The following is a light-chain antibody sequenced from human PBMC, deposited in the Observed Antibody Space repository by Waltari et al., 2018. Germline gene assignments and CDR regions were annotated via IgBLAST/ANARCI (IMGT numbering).Light chain of an antibody. Sequence: SYDLTQPPSVSVSPGQTARITCSGDAFPKQYGYWYQQKSGQAHVLMIFQDKERPSGLPERLAGSRSGKTCTLTIRGVQAEDEADDYWQSVDSSATYERFGGGTKLTVL. J-gene: IGLJ2*01. CDR3: QSVDSSATYER. V-gene: IGLV3-25*03. CDR2: QDK. CDR1: AFPKQY.